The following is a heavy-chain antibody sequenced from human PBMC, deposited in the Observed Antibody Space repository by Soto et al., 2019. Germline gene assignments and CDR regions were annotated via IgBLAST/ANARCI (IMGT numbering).Heavy chain of an antibody. Sequence: QVQLQESGPCLVRPSQTLSLTCTVSGDSVSSADYYWSWIRQPPGEGLEWIGHIYYSGSTHYTPSLRGPVTLSVDTSKYQVSLNLNSVTAADTAVYYCVRDRGSSWMYKCFDPWCQGTHVTVS. CDR1: GDSVSSADYY. CDR3: VRDRGSSWMYKCFDP. V-gene: IGHV4-30-4*01. J-gene: IGHJ5*02. D-gene: IGHD2-2*01. CDR2: IYYSGST.